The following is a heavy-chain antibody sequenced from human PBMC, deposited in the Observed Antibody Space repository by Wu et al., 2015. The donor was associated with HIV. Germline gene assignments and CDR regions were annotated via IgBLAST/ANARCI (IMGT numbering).Heavy chain of an antibody. CDR1: EYTFTGYY. Sequence: QVQLMQSGAEVKKPGASVKVSCKASEYTFTGYYMHWVRQAPGQGLEWMGWINPNSGDTSISTAYMELSSLRSDDTAVYYCARGRSVDSSSWDHDYWGQGTLVTVSS. J-gene: IGHJ4*02. D-gene: IGHD6-13*01. CDR2: INPNSG. CDR3: ARGRSVDSSSWDHDY. V-gene: IGHV1-2*02.